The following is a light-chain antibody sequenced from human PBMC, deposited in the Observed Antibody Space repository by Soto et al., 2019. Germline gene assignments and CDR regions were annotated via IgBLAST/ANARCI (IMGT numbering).Light chain of an antibody. J-gene: IGKJ4*01. V-gene: IGKV3-20*01. Sequence: EIVLTQSPGTLSLSPGERATLSCRASQSVGTNLAWYQHKPGQAPRLLTDGASSRATGIPDRFSGSGSGTDFTVSISRLESEDFAVYYCQHYTSLPLTFGGGTKVEIK. CDR2: GAS. CDR3: QHYTSLPLT. CDR1: QSVGTN.